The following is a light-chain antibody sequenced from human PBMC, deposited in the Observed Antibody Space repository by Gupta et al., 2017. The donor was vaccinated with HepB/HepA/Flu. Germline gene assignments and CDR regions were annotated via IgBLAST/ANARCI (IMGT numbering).Light chain of an antibody. Sequence: QTVVTQEPSFSVSPGGTVTLTCGLSSGSVSTNYYPSWYQQTPGQATRTLIYNTDTRSSGVPDRFSGSILGNKAALTITGAQADDESNYYCVLYMVGGSWVFGGGTKLTVL. CDR2: NTD. CDR1: SGSVSTNYY. CDR3: VLYMVGGSWV. J-gene: IGLJ3*02. V-gene: IGLV8-61*01.